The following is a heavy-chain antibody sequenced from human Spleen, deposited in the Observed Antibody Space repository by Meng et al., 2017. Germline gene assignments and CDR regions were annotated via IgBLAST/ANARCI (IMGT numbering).Heavy chain of an antibody. CDR1: GFTFSSYT. D-gene: IGHD1-14*01. Sequence: EVQLLESGGGLGQPGGSLRLSCAASGFTFSSYTMIWVRQAPGKGLEWVSGIGGSGGSTYADSVKGRFTISRDNSKNTLYLQMNSLRAEDTAVYYCAKDQNHPLGYWGQGTQVTVSS. CDR2: IGGSGGST. CDR3: AKDQNHPLGY. V-gene: IGHV3-23*01. J-gene: IGHJ4*02.